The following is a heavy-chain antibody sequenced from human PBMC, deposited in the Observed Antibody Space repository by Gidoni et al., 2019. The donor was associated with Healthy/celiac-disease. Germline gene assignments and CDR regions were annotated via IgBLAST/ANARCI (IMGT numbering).Heavy chain of an antibody. CDR1: GLTFSSYA. Sequence: EVQLLESGGGLVQPGGSLRLSCAASGLTFSSYAMSWVRKAPGKGLEWVLAISVSGGSTYYEDSVKGRFTISRDNSKNTLYLQMNSLRAEDTAVYYCANYYDSSGYYGVFDYWGQGTLVTVSS. D-gene: IGHD3-22*01. CDR2: ISVSGGST. J-gene: IGHJ4*02. V-gene: IGHV3-23*01. CDR3: ANYYDSSGYYGVFDY.